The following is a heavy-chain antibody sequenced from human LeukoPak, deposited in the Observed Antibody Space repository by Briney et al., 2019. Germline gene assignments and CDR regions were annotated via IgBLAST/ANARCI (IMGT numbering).Heavy chain of an antibody. Sequence: ASVKVSCKASGYTFTSYYMHWVRQAPGQGLEWMGIINPSGGSASYAQKFQGRVTMTRDTSTSTVYMELSSLRSEDTAVYYCARDIRDGSGSYYNAFDYWGQGTLVTVSS. CDR3: ARDIRDGSGSYYNAFDY. J-gene: IGHJ4*02. CDR1: GYTFTSYY. D-gene: IGHD3-10*01. CDR2: INPSGGSA. V-gene: IGHV1-46*01.